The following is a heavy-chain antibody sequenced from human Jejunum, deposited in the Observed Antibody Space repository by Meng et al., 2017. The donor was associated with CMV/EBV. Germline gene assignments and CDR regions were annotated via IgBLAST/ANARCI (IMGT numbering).Heavy chain of an antibody. Sequence: ELKLVESVGDLVQPGESLRFSCAASGLTVSSNNMSWLRQAPGKGLEWVSILYSSGITYYADSVKGRFTISRDNSKNTLYFQMNTLRAEDTAVYYCARWSGTYYDYWGQGTLVTVSS. CDR1: GLTVSSNN. CDR2: LYSSGIT. J-gene: IGHJ4*02. V-gene: IGHV3-66*01. D-gene: IGHD1-26*01. CDR3: ARWSGTYYDY.